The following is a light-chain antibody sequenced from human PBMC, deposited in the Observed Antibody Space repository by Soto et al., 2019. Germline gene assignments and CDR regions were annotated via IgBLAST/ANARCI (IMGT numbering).Light chain of an antibody. Sequence: DIQMTQSPPALSASVGDRVTITCRASQGIGNYLAWYQQKPVNIPKLLIYGASTLQSGVPSRFSGSGSGTDFTLTISSLRPEDVATYYCQKYDRAPRTFGPGTRVEIK. J-gene: IGKJ1*01. CDR3: QKYDRAPRT. CDR2: GAS. V-gene: IGKV1-27*01. CDR1: QGIGNY.